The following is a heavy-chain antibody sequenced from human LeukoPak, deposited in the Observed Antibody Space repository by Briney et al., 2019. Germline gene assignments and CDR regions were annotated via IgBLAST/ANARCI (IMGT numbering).Heavy chain of an antibody. J-gene: IGHJ3*02. CDR3: ARADLGGSYYMNDAFDI. CDR2: IYTSGST. V-gene: IGHV4-4*07. Sequence: SETLSLTCTVSGGSISSYYWSWIRQPAGKGLEWIGRIYTSGSTNYNPSLKSRVTMSVDTSKNQFSLKLSSVTAADTAVYYCARADLGGSYYMNDAFDIWGQGTMVTVSS. D-gene: IGHD1-26*01. CDR1: GGSISSYY.